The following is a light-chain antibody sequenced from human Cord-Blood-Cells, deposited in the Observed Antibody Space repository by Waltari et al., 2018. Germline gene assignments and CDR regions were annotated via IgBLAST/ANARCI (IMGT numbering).Light chain of an antibody. CDR1: QSVSSN. CDR2: GAS. CDR3: QQYNNWPPWT. J-gene: IGKJ1*01. Sequence: DIGMTHSPATPSVSPGERPTLSCRASQSVSSNLAWHQQKPGQAPRPLIYGASTRATGIPARFSGSGSGTEFTLTISSLQSEGFAVYYCQQYNNWPPWTFGQGTKVEIK. V-gene: IGKV3-15*01.